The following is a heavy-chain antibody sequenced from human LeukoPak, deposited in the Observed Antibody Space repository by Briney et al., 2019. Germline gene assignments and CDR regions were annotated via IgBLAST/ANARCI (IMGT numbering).Heavy chain of an antibody. CDR3: AKDGGITILGVVHYYMDV. J-gene: IGHJ6*03. CDR1: GFSFSDYG. V-gene: IGHV3-30*02. D-gene: IGHD3-3*01. Sequence: GGSLRLSCAASGFSFSDYGMLWVRQAPGKGLEWVALIRYNGNDKYYDDSVKGRFTISRDNSKNTLYLQMNSLRAEDTAVYYCAKDGGITILGVVHYYMDVWGKGTTVTVSS. CDR2: IRYNGNDK.